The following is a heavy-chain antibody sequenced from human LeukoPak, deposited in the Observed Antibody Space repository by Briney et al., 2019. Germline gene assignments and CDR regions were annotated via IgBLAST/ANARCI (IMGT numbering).Heavy chain of an antibody. D-gene: IGHD2-15*01. V-gene: IGHV3-7*01. CDR2: IKQDGSEK. J-gene: IGHJ4*02. CDR1: GFTFSSYW. Sequence: GGSLRLSCAASGFTFSSYWMSWVRQAPGKGLEWVANIKQDGSEKYYVDSVKGRFTISRDNAKNSLYLQMNSLRAEDTAVYYCARGGCSGGSCYRIDYWGQGTLVTVSS. CDR3: ARGGCSGGSCYRIDY.